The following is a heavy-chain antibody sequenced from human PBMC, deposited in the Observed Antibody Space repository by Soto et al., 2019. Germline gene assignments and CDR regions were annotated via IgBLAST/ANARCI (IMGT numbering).Heavy chain of an antibody. J-gene: IGHJ4*02. V-gene: IGHV3-23*01. CDR3: AREGNLGRWLQPLDY. D-gene: IGHD5-12*01. Sequence: PGGSLRLSCAASGFTFSSYAMSWVRQAPGKGLEWVSAISGSGGSTYYADSVKGRFTISRDSSKNTLYLQMNSLRAEDTAVYYCAREGNLGRWLQPLDYWGQGTLVTVSS. CDR1: GFTFSSYA. CDR2: ISGSGGST.